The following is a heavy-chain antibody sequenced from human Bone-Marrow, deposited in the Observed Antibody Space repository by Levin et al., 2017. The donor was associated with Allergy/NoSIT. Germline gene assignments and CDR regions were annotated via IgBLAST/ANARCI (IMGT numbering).Heavy chain of an antibody. CDR1: GYTFTSFG. CDR3: VRALGHSNSWFIDY. J-gene: IGHJ4*02. CDR2: ISAYNGDT. D-gene: IGHD6-13*01. V-gene: IGHV1-18*01. Sequence: GGSLRLSCKASGYTFTSFGISWVRQAPGQGLEWMGWISAYNGDTNHAQKVQGRVTMTTDISTSTAYMELRSLRSDDTAVYYGVRALGHSNSWFIDYWSQGILVTVSS.